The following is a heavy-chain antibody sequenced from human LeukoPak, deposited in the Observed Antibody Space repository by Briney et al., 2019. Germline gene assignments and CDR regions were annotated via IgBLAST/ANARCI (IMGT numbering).Heavy chain of an antibody. CDR3: ARGAPYGSSSAAYYFDY. CDR1: GGSFSGYY. J-gene: IGHJ4*02. D-gene: IGHD6-6*01. V-gene: IGHV4-34*01. Sequence: SETLSLTCAVYGGSFSGYYWSWIRQPPGKGLEWIGEINHSGSTNYNPSLKSRVTISVDTSKNQFSLKLSSVTAADTAVYYCARGAPYGSSSAAYYFDYWGQGTLVTVSS. CDR2: INHSGST.